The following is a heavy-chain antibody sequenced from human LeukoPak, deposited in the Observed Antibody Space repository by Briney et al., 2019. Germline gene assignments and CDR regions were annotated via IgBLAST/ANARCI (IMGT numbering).Heavy chain of an antibody. CDR2: ISYDGSNK. CDR3: AKDIAVAGIYYDCGMDV. D-gene: IGHD6-19*01. V-gene: IGHV3-30*18. CDR1: GFTFSSYG. J-gene: IGHJ6*04. Sequence: GGSLRLSRAASGFTFSSYGMHWVRQAPGKGLEWVAVISYDGSNKYYADSVKGRFTICRDNSKNTLYLQMNSLRAEDTAVYYCAKDIAVAGIYYDCGMDVWGKGTTVTVSS.